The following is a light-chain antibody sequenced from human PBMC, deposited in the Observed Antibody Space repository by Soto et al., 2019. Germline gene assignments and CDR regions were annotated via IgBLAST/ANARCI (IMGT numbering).Light chain of an antibody. CDR3: QQYNKWPLIT. CDR2: DAS. J-gene: IGKJ5*01. CDR1: QSVSSSY. Sequence: EIVVTQSPGTLSLSPGERATLSCRASQSVSSSYLAWYQEKPGQAPRLLIFDASTRATGIPARFSGSGSGTEFTLTISGLQSEDFAIYYCQQYNKWPLITFGQGTRLEN. V-gene: IGKV3-15*01.